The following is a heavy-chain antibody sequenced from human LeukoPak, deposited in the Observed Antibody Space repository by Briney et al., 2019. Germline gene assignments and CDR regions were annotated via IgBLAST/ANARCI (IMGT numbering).Heavy chain of an antibody. D-gene: IGHD1-26*01. J-gene: IGHJ4*02. Sequence: GGSLRLSCAASGFTFSSYAMSWVRQAPGKGLEWVSGISGSGGSTYYADSVKGRFTISRDNSKNTLYLQMNSLRAEDTALYYCAKLFGAAVGASYDYWGQGTLVTVSS. CDR1: GFTFSSYA. CDR2: ISGSGGST. V-gene: IGHV3-23*01. CDR3: AKLFGAAVGASYDY.